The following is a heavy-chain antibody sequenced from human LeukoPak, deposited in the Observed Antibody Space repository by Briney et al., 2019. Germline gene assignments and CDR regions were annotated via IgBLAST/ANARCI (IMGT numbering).Heavy chain of an antibody. CDR2: INNSGST. CDR1: GGSFSGYY. CDR3: ANRPRGYSYGYSLLRFDP. V-gene: IGHV4-34*01. J-gene: IGHJ5*02. Sequence: SETLSLTCAVYGGSFSGYYWSWIRQPPGKGLEWIGEINNSGSTNYNPSLKSRVTVSVDTSKNQFSLKLSSVPAADTAVYYCANRPRGYSYGYSLLRFDPWGQGTLVTVSS. D-gene: IGHD5-18*01.